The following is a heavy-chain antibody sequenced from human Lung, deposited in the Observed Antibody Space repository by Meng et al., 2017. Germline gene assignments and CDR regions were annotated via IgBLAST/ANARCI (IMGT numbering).Heavy chain of an antibody. CDR2: IYNSGST. Sequence: LKTAAPGLVNPHQTLPLTCTVSGVSIVSSNYYWSCIRQPPGKGLEWSGHIYNSGSTYYNPSLKSRITISVDTSKNQFSLKLSSVTAADTAVYYCARGQKGYFDLWGRGTLVTVSS. J-gene: IGHJ2*01. CDR3: ARGQKGYFDL. CDR1: GVSIVSSNYY. V-gene: IGHV4-30-4*01.